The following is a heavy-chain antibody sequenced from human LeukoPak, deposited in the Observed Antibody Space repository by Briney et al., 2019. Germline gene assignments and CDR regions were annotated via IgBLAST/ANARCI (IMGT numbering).Heavy chain of an antibody. CDR2: IYYSGST. Sequence: SETLSLTCTVSGGSISSYYWSWIRQPPGKGLEWIGYIYYSGSTNYNPSLKSRVTISVDTSKNQFSLKLSSVTAADTAVYYCARDNSIAAAGGGVDYWGQGTLVTVSS. D-gene: IGHD6-13*01. CDR3: ARDNSIAAAGGGVDY. V-gene: IGHV4-59*01. CDR1: GGSISSYY. J-gene: IGHJ4*02.